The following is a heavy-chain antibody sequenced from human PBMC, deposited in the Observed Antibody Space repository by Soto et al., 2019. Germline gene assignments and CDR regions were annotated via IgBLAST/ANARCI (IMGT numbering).Heavy chain of an antibody. V-gene: IGHV3-30-3*01. CDR2: ISYDGSNK. J-gene: IGHJ4*02. CDR3: GRDPSDFWSGYPDY. Sequence: QVQLVESGGGVVQPGRSLRLSCAASGFTFSSYAMHWVRQAPGKGLEWVAVISYDGSNKYYADSVKGRFTISRDNSKNTLYLQMNSLRAEDTAVYYCGRDPSDFWSGYPDYWGQGTLVTVSS. D-gene: IGHD3-3*01. CDR1: GFTFSSYA.